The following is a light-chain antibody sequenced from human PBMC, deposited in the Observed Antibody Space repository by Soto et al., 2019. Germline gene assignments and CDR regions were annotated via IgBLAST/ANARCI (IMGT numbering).Light chain of an antibody. Sequence: DIQMTQSPSSVSAYVGDRVTISCQASQGISRSLAWYQQKPGKAPKLLIYAASSLQSGVPSRLSGSGFGTDFTLTISRLQPEDAAIDDGQQADTFPITFCQGTRLEIK. CDR2: AAS. J-gene: IGKJ5*01. V-gene: IGKV1D-12*01. CDR3: QQADTFPIT. CDR1: QGISRS.